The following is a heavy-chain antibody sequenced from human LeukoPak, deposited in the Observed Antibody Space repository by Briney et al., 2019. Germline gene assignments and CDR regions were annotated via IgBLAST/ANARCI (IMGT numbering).Heavy chain of an antibody. CDR3: ARDVRGYRRPLHY. Sequence: PGGSLRLSCAASGFTFSNYAMNWVRQSPGKGLEWVSGISGSGDRTYIADSVKGRFTISRDNSENTMYLQMNSLRVDDTAIYYCARDVRGYRRPLHYWGQGTLVTVSS. CDR2: ISGSGDRT. J-gene: IGHJ4*02. D-gene: IGHD5-12*01. CDR1: GFTFSNYA. V-gene: IGHV3-23*01.